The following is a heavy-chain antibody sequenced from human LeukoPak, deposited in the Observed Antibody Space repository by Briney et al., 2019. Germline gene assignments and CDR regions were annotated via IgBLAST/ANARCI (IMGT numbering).Heavy chain of an antibody. V-gene: IGHV5-51*01. CDR2: IYPGDSDT. CDR3: ARPATGDQGGY. CDR1: GYSFASFW. D-gene: IGHD2-21*02. Sequence: GASLKISCKDSGYSFASFWMGWVRQMPTKGLEWMGIIYPGDSDTRYSPSFQGQVTISADKSISTAYLQWSSLKASDSAIYYCARPATGDQGGYWGQGTLVSVSS. J-gene: IGHJ4*02.